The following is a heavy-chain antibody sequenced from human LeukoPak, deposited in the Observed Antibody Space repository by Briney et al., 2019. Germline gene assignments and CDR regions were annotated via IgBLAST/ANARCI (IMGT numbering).Heavy chain of an antibody. V-gene: IGHV3-7*03. CDR2: IKQDGSEK. CDR3: AKDLGGYSSSWYYFDY. J-gene: IGHJ4*02. Sequence: GGSLRLSCAASGFTFSSYWMSWVCQAPGKGLEWVANIKQDGSEKYYVDSVKGRFTISRDNAKNSLYLQMNSLRAEDMAVYYCAKDLGGYSSSWYYFDYWGQGTLVTVSS. CDR1: GFTFSSYW. D-gene: IGHD6-13*01.